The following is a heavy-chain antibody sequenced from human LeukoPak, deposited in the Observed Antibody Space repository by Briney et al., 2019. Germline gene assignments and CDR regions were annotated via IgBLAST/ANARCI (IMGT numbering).Heavy chain of an antibody. V-gene: IGHV3-30*02. D-gene: IGHD3-3*01. CDR3: SRQLRFLGYYFDY. J-gene: IGHJ4*02. Sequence: GGSLRLSCAASGSTFSSYGMHWVRQAPGKGLEWVAFIRYDGSNKYYADSVKGRFTISRDNSKNTLYLQMNSLRAEDTAVYYCSRQLRFLGYYFDYWGQGTLVTVSS. CDR2: IRYDGSNK. CDR1: GSTFSSYG.